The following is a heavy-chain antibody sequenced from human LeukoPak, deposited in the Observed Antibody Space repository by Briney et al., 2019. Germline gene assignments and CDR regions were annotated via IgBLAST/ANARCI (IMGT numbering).Heavy chain of an antibody. J-gene: IGHJ3*02. Sequence: SVKVSCKASGYTFTTYSLAWVRQAPGQSLEWMGRIIPILGIANYAQKFQGRVTITADKSTSTAYMELSSLRSEDTAVYYCARAFPEITSACGYCAFDIWGQGTMATVSS. CDR2: IIPILGIA. D-gene: IGHD3-16*01. V-gene: IGHV1-69*02. CDR3: ARAFPEITSACGYCAFDI. CDR1: GYTFTTYS.